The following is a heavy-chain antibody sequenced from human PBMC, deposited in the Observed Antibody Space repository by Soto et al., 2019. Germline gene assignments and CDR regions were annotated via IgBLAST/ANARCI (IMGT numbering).Heavy chain of an antibody. J-gene: IGHJ6*02. CDR1: GGSLSGYY. V-gene: IGHV4-34*01. Sequence: SETLSLTCAVYGGSLSGYYWSWIRQPPGKGLEWIGEINHSGSTNYNPSLKSRVTISVDTSKNQFSLKLSSVTAADTAVYYCARVDRRHPPRIAARPSYYYYGMDVWGQGTTVTVSS. CDR3: ARVDRRHPPRIAARPSYYYYGMDV. D-gene: IGHD6-6*01. CDR2: INHSGST.